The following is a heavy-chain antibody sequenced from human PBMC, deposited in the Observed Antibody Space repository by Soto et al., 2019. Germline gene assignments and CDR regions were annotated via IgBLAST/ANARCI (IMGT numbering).Heavy chain of an antibody. CDR2: ISSNPFGGTT. J-gene: IGHJ4*02. Sequence: EVQQLESGGCVVQPGGSLRLSGTGSGFSFGDYAMRWFRQAPGQGLECVGFISSNPFGGTTAYAASVQGRFMISRDEANSNGSLQMSSLKTEDTAVSFCSTIKEYPGYADLDFWVQVTLVTVSS. CDR3: STIKEYPGYADLDF. V-gene: IGHV3-49*03. D-gene: IGHD5-12*01. CDR1: GFSFGDYA.